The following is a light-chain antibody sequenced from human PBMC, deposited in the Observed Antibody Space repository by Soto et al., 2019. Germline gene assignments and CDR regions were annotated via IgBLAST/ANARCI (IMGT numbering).Light chain of an antibody. J-gene: IGKJ2*01. Sequence: DIQMTQSPSSLSAAVGDRVTITCRASQTISTYLNWYQQKPGKAPKLLIYAASSLQSGVPSRFTGSGSGTDFTLTISSLQPVDFATYYCQQSHGIPYTFGQGTKLEIK. CDR2: AAS. V-gene: IGKV1-39*01. CDR1: QTISTY. CDR3: QQSHGIPYT.